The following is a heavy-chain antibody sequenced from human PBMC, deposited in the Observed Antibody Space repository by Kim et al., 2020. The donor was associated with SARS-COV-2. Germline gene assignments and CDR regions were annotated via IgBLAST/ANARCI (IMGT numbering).Heavy chain of an antibody. CDR3: RATSNGSFFDY. Sequence: GGSLRLSCAASGFSFSKYSMTWVRQAPGKGLEWVCLVNSRGNGTATAYAVLAQVTFTISSSESQSTLDLHMHNAQNNDSDDYYYRATSNGSFFDYRG. D-gene: IGHD2-2*01. V-gene: IGHV3-15*03. J-gene: IGHJ4*01. CDR1: GFSFSKYS. CDR2: VNSRGNGTAT.